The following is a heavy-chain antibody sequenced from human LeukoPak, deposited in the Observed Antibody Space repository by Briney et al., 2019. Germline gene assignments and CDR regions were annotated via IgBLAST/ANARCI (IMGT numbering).Heavy chain of an antibody. J-gene: IGHJ4*02. CDR2: INWKGGST. D-gene: IGHD6-6*01. V-gene: IGHV3-20*02. CDR1: GFPFGDYG. Sequence: PGGSLRPSLAASGFPFGDYGISWVRPAPGKGLGWVPGINWKGGSTTYADSVRGRFTISRDNAKNSLYLEMNSLRAEDTALYHCARRPYSSSSHYFAYWGQGTLVTVSS. CDR3: ARRPYSSSSHYFAY.